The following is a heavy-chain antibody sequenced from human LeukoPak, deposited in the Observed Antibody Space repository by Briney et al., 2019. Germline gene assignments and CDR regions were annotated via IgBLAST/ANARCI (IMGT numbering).Heavy chain of an antibody. CDR2: IKQDGSEK. D-gene: IGHD3-3*01. V-gene: IGHV3-7*01. J-gene: IGHJ4*02. CDR3: ARDFAYERFDY. CDR1: GFPFSNFW. Sequence: GGSLRLSCAASGFPFSNFWMSWPRQAPGRGPEWVANIKQDGSEKYYVDSVKGRFTVSRDNAKNSLYLQMNSLRAEDTAVYYCARDFAYERFDYWGQGTLVSVSS.